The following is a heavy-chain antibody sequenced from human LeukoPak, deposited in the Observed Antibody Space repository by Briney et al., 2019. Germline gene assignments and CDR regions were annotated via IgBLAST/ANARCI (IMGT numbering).Heavy chain of an antibody. CDR2: VWRDGSNK. D-gene: IGHD3-10*01. Sequence: QTGGSLRLSCTAPGFTFSSYAIHWIRQAPGKGQEWVALVWRDGSNKYYADSVKGRFTISRDNSKNTVYLQMNSLRAEDTAVYYCARELFGSGSYPDYWGQGTLVTVSS. CDR3: ARELFGSGSYPDY. J-gene: IGHJ4*02. CDR1: GFTFSSYA. V-gene: IGHV3-33*01.